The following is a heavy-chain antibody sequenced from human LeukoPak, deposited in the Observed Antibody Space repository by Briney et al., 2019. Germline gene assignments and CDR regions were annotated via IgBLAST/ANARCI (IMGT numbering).Heavy chain of an antibody. CDR3: ARTNERELDF. CDR2: ISIFSSTI. J-gene: IGHJ4*02. CDR1: GFTFSSYH. D-gene: IGHD1-26*01. V-gene: IGHV3-48*01. Sequence: PGGSLRLSCAASGFTFSSYHMNWVRQAPGKGLEWVSYISIFSSTIYYADSVKGRFTISRDDANSLVYLQMNSLRAEDTAVYYCARTNERELDFWGQGTLVTVSS.